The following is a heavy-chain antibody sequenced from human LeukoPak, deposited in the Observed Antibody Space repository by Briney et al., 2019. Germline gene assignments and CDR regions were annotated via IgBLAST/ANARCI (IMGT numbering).Heavy chain of an antibody. CDR2: INRSGST. Sequence: SETLSLTCAVYGGSFSGYYWSWIRQPPGKGLEWIGEINRSGSTNYNPSLKSRVTISVDTSKNQFSLKLSSVTAADTAVYYCARAQWLHYFDYWGQGTLVTVSS. CDR3: ARAQWLHYFDY. J-gene: IGHJ4*02. D-gene: IGHD6-19*01. CDR1: GGSFSGYY. V-gene: IGHV4-34*01.